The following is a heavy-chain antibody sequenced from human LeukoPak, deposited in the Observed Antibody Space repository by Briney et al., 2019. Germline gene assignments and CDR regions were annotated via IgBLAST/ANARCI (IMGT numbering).Heavy chain of an antibody. V-gene: IGHV1-69*13. CDR3: AREGGAAAGHYYYSYMDV. CDR2: FITIFGTA. D-gene: IGHD6-13*01. CDR1: GGTFSSYA. J-gene: IGHJ6*03. Sequence: SVSVSSKASGGTFSSYAISWVRQAPGQGLEWVGGFITIFGTAHYAQKLQGRVTITADESTSTAYMELCSLRSEDTAVYYCAREGGAAAGHYYYSYMDVWGKGATVTVSS.